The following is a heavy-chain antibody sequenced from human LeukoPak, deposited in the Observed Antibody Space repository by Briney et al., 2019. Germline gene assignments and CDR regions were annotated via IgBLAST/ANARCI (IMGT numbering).Heavy chain of an antibody. CDR3: ARGYCSSTSCYPYYYYGMDV. V-gene: IGHV3-21*01. CDR2: ISRSSSYI. Sequence: GGSLRLSCAASGFTFSSYSMNWVRQAPGKGLEWVSSISRSSSYIYYADSMKGRFTISRDNAKNSLYLQMNSLRAEDTAVYYCARGYCSSTSCYPYYYYGMDVWGQGTTVTVSS. J-gene: IGHJ6*02. D-gene: IGHD2-2*01. CDR1: GFTFSSYS.